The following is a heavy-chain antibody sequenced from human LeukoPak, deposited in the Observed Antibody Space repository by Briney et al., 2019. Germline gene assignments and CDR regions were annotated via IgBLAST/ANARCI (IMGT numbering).Heavy chain of an antibody. Sequence: GGSLRLSCAASGFTFSSYSMNWVRQAPGKGLEWVSYISSSSSTIYYADSVKGRITISRDNSKNTLYLQMNSLRAEDTAVYYCAKDGRGSGYFPDYWGQGTLVTVSS. CDR2: ISSSSSTI. V-gene: IGHV3-48*01. CDR3: AKDGRGSGYFPDY. J-gene: IGHJ4*02. D-gene: IGHD3-22*01. CDR1: GFTFSSYS.